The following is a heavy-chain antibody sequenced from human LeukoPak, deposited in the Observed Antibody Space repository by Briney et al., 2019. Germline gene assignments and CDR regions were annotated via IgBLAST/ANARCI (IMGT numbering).Heavy chain of an antibody. Sequence: GGSLRLSCAASGFTFSDYYMSWIRQAPGKGLEWVSYISSSGSTIYYADSVKGRFTISRDNAKNSLYLQMNSLRAEDTAVYYCARADSSGYLYYYGMDVWGQGTTVTVSS. V-gene: IGHV3-11*01. D-gene: IGHD3-22*01. CDR3: ARADSSGYLYYYGMDV. J-gene: IGHJ6*02. CDR1: GFTFSDYY. CDR2: ISSSGSTI.